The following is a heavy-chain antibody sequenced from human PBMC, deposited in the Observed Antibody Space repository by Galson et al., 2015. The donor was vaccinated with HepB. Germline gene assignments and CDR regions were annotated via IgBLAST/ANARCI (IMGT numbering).Heavy chain of an antibody. D-gene: IGHD4-17*01. CDR3: ARVYYGTCL. CDR2: INPSGGST. Sequence: SLRLSCAASGFTFSNFAMSWVRQAPGKGLELVSIINPSGGSTNYADSVEGRFTVSRDTSQNTLSLQMNSLRAEDTAVYYCARVYYGTCLWGQGTLVTVSS. V-gene: IGHV3-23*01. J-gene: IGHJ4*02. CDR1: GFTFSNFA.